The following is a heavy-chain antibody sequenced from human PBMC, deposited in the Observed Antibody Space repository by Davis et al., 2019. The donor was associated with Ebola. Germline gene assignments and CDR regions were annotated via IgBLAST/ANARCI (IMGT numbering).Heavy chain of an antibody. CDR1: GHTFTSYY. CDR2: INPSGGST. J-gene: IGHJ4*02. D-gene: IGHD2-15*01. V-gene: IGHV1-46*01. CDR3: AREESGFVVVVAGIDY. Sequence: ASVKVSCKASGHTFTSYYMHWVRQAPGQGLEWMGIINPSGGSTSYAQKFQGRVTMTRDTSTSTVYMELSSLRSEDTAVYYCAREESGFVVVVAGIDYWGQGTLVTVSS.